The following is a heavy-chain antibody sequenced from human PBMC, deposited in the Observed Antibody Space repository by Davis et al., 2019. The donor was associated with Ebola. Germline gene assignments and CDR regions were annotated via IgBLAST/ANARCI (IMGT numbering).Heavy chain of an antibody. CDR2: ISAGGGSP. D-gene: IGHD2-15*01. J-gene: IGHJ3*02. V-gene: IGHV3-23*01. CDR1: GFTFSSYV. CDR3: ARHCCRGIVVVVAALTGAFDI. Sequence: GESLKISCEASGFTFSSYVMSWVRQAPGRGLEWVSSISAGGGSPYYADSVKGRFTISRDNAKNSLYLQMNSLRDEDTAVYYCARHCCRGIVVVVAALTGAFDIWGQGTMVTVSS.